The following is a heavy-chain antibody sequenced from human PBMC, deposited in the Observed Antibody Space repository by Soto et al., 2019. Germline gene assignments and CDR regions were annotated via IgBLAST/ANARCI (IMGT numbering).Heavy chain of an antibody. V-gene: IGHV3-23*01. CDR1: GFTVSSYA. J-gene: IGHJ4*02. CDR3: ARRSRRWYFDY. D-gene: IGHD6-13*01. CDR2: ISGSDGST. Sequence: PGRSLRLSCAASGFTVSSYAMNWVRQAPGKGLELVSVISGSDGSTYYADSVKGRFTISRDNSKNTLNLQMNSLRAEDTAVYYCARRSRRWYFDYWGQGTLVTVSS.